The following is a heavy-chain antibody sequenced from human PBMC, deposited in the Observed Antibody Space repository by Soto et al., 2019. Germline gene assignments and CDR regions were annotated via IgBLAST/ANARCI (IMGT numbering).Heavy chain of an antibody. J-gene: IGHJ5*02. CDR3: ARDFLAVARPAGANWFDP. V-gene: IGHV1-18*04. CDR1: GYTLTSYG. CDR2: ISAYNGNT. Sequence: QVQLVQSGAEVKKPGASVKVSCKASGYTLTSYGISWVRQAPGQGLEWMGWISAYNGNTNYAQKLQGRVTMTTDTSTSTAYMELRSLRSDDTAVYYCARDFLAVARPAGANWFDPWGQGTLVTVSS. D-gene: IGHD6-19*01.